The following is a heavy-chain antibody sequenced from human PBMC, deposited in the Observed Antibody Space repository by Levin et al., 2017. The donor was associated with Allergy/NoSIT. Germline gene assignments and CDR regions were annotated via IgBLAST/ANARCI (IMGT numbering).Heavy chain of an antibody. J-gene: IGHJ6*02. Sequence: ASVKVSCKASGGTFSSYAISWVRQAPGQGLEWMGGIIPIFGTANYAQKFQGRVTITADESTSTAYMELSSLRSEDTAVYYCATNKGLHLGAYGMDVWGQGTTVTVSS. D-gene: IGHD4-11*01. CDR1: GGTFSSYA. V-gene: IGHV1-69*13. CDR3: ATNKGLHLGAYGMDV. CDR2: IIPIFGTA.